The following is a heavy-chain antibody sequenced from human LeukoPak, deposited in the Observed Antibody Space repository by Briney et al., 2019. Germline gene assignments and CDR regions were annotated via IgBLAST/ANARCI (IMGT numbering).Heavy chain of an antibody. D-gene: IGHD3-10*01. CDR3: ARVRGSTSDYFDY. CDR1: GGTFSSYA. Sequence: GASVKVSCKASGGTFSSYAISWVRQAPGQGLEWMGGIIPIFGTANYAQKFQGRVTITADESTSTAYMELSSLRSEDTAVYYCARVRGSTSDYFDYWGQGTLVTVSS. CDR2: IIPIFGTA. V-gene: IGHV1-69*13. J-gene: IGHJ4*02.